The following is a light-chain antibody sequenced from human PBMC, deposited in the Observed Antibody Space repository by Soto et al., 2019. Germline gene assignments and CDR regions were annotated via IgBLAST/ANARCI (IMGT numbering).Light chain of an antibody. CDR1: QSLVDSGGNTY. CDR3: MQGTLWPWT. CDR2: EVS. J-gene: IGKJ1*01. Sequence: DVVMTQSPLSLPVTIGQPAPIFCRSSQSLVDSGGNTYFDSYQQRPGQPPRRLIYEVSNRDSGVPDRFSGSGSGTDFTLKISRVEAEDVGVYYCMQGTLWPWTFGQGTKVDIK. V-gene: IGKV2-30*01.